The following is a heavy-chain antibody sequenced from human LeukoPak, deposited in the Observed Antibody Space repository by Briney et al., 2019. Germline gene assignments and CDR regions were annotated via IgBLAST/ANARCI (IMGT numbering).Heavy chain of an antibody. J-gene: IGHJ4*02. CDR3: ARSHIYAANVDY. D-gene: IGHD4/OR15-4a*01. Sequence: PSETLSLTCTVSGGSISSGGYYWSWIRQHPGKGLEWIGYIYYSGSTNYNPSLKSRVTISVDTSKNQFSLKLSSVTAADTAVYYCARSHIYAANVDYWGQGTLVTVSS. CDR1: GGSISSGGYY. CDR2: IYYSGST. V-gene: IGHV4-61*08.